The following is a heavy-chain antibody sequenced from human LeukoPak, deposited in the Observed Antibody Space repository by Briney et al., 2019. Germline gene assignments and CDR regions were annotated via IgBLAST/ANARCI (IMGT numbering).Heavy chain of an antibody. CDR2: INPSGETT. V-gene: IGHV1-46*01. D-gene: IGHD2-15*01. CDR3: ARVSGGGGSFNAFDY. Sequence: GASVKVSCKASGYTFTTYYIHWVRQAPGQGLEWMGIINPSGETTSYAQKFQGRVTMTRDMSTSTVYLELSSLRSEDTAVYYCARVSGGGGSFNAFDYWGQGTLVTVSS. CDR1: GYTFTTYY. J-gene: IGHJ4*02.